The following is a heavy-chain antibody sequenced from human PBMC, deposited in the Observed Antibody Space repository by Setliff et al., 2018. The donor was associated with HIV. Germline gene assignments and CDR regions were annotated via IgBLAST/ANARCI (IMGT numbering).Heavy chain of an antibody. D-gene: IGHD6-19*01. J-gene: IGHJ5*02. V-gene: IGHV1-69*13. Sequence: ASVKVSCKASGGTFNRYTISWVRRAPGQGLEWMGGIIITLDTADYAEKFQGRVTITADESTSTAYMELRSLRSDDTAVYYCARDVERYSSHSGSGPWGQGTLVTVSS. CDR1: GGTFNRYT. CDR2: IIITLDTA. CDR3: ARDVERYSSHSGSGP.